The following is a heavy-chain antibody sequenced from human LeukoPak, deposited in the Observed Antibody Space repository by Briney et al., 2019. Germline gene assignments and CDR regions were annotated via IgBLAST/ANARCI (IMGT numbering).Heavy chain of an antibody. CDR2: IIPNLGIA. J-gene: IGHJ4*02. Sequence: ASVKVSCKASGGTFSSYTISWVRQAPGQGLEWMGRIIPNLGIANYAQKFQGRVTITADKSTSTAYMELSSLRSEDTAVYYCARVSPDGYFDYWGQGALVTVSS. CDR1: GGTFSSYT. CDR3: ARVSPDGYFDY. D-gene: IGHD2/OR15-2a*01. V-gene: IGHV1-69*02.